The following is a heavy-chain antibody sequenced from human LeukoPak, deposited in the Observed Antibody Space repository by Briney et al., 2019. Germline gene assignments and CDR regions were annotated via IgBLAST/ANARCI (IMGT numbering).Heavy chain of an antibody. Sequence: GASVKVSCKASGYTFTSYGISWVRQAPGQGLEWVGWISAYNGNTNYAQKLQGRVTMTTDTSTSTAYMELRSLRSDDTAVYYCARGYYYGSSGYYHSFDYWGQGTLVTVSS. D-gene: IGHD3-22*01. CDR2: ISAYNGNT. CDR1: GYTFTSYG. J-gene: IGHJ4*02. V-gene: IGHV1-18*01. CDR3: ARGYYYGSSGYYHSFDY.